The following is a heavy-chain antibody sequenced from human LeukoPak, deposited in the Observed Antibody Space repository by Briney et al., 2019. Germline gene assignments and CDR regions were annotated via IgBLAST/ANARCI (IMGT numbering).Heavy chain of an antibody. J-gene: IGHJ4*02. CDR1: GFTFSSYS. V-gene: IGHV3-21*01. CDR3: FCGSRFVYHFDY. D-gene: IGHD2-21*01. CDR2: ISSGSYYI. Sequence: GGSLRLSCAASGFTFSSYSMNWVRQAPGKGLEWVSSISSGSYYIYYADSVRGRFTISRDNAKKSLYLQMNSLRAEDTAVYYCFCGSRFVYHFDYWGQGSLVTVSS.